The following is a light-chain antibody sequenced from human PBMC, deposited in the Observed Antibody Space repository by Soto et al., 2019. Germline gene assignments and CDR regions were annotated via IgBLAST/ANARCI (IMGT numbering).Light chain of an antibody. CDR1: QTTSSW. CDR2: KAS. Sequence: DIQMTHSPSTLSGSVGDRVTITFRSSQTTSSWLAWYQQKPGKAPKLLIYKASTLKSGVPSRFSGSGSGTEFTLTISSLQPDDFATYYCQQYTNTNNPWMFGQGTKVDIK. CDR3: QQYTNTNNPWM. J-gene: IGKJ1*01. V-gene: IGKV1-5*03.